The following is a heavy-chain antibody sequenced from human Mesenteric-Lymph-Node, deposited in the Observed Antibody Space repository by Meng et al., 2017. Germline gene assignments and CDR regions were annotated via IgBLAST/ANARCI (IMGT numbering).Heavy chain of an antibody. Sequence: GGSLRLSCAASGFTFSSYAMNWVRQAPGKGLEWVSSISSSSSYIYYADSVKGRFTISRDNAKNSLYLQMNSLRAEDTAVYYCARDYYDSSGYYYYGMDVWGQGTTVTVSS. CDR2: ISSSSSYI. CDR3: ARDYYDSSGYYYYGMDV. J-gene: IGHJ6*02. CDR1: GFTFSSYA. V-gene: IGHV3-21*01. D-gene: IGHD3-22*01.